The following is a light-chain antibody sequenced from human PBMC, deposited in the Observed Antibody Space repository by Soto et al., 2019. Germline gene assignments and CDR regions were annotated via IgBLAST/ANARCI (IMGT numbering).Light chain of an antibody. Sequence: EIVLTQSPGTLSLSPGERATLCCRASQSVSSSYLAWYQQKPGQAPRLLIYGASSRATGIPDRFSGSGSGTDFTLTISRLEPEEFAVYYGQQYGSSPWTFGQGTKVEIK. CDR3: QQYGSSPWT. V-gene: IGKV3-20*01. J-gene: IGKJ1*01. CDR2: GAS. CDR1: QSVSSSY.